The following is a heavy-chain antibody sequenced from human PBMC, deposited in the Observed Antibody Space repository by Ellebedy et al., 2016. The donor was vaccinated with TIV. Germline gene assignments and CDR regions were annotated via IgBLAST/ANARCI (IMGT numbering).Heavy chain of an antibody. Sequence: PGGSLRLSCAASGFTFSSYDMHWVRQVTGKGLEWVSAIGTAGDTYYPGSVKGRFTISRENAKNSLYLQMNSLRAEDTAVYYCARDRDSGPVVVVAATLDYWGQGTLVTVSS. J-gene: IGHJ4*02. V-gene: IGHV3-13*01. CDR1: GFTFSSYD. CDR2: IGTAGDT. D-gene: IGHD2-15*01. CDR3: ARDRDSGPVVVVAATLDY.